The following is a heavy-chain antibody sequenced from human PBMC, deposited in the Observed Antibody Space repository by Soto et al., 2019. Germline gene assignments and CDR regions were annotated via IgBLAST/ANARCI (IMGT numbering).Heavy chain of an antibody. CDR1: GYSITAGGYY. CDR3: ARMYSSGSGWFHP. Sequence: PSETLSLTCFDSGYSITAGGYYWSWIRHHPGKGLEWIGSFYSSGSIIYNPSLRGRVSISGDTSSNQFSMSLTSVTAADTARYYCARMYSSGSGWFHPWGQGTLVTVSS. CDR2: FYSSGSI. J-gene: IGHJ5*02. V-gene: IGHV4-31*03. D-gene: IGHD6-19*01.